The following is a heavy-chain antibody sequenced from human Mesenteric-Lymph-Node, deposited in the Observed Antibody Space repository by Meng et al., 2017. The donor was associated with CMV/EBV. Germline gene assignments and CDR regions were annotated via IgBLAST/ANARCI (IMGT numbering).Heavy chain of an antibody. CDR3: ARGGNRWELLSLGFDP. CDR1: GFTVSSNY. V-gene: IGHV3-11*04. CDR2: ISADSSTV. D-gene: IGHD2/OR15-2a*01. J-gene: IGHJ5*02. Sequence: GASLKISCAASGFTVSSNYMSWFRQLPGKGLEWLAYISADSSTVYYADSVKGRFTISRDNANNSLSLQMNSLRAEDTALYYCARGGNRWELLSLGFDPWGQGTLVTVSS.